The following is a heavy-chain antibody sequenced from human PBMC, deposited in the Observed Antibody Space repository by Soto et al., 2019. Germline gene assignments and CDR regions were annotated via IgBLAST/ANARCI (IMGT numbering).Heavy chain of an antibody. CDR2: INHSGST. CDR1: GGSFSGYY. CDR3: ARPLDYGDPAGWFDP. V-gene: IGHV4-34*01. D-gene: IGHD4-17*01. J-gene: IGHJ5*02. Sequence: QVQLQQWGAGLLKPSETLSLTCAVYGGSFSGYYWSWIRQPPGKGLEWIGEINHSGSTNYNPSLKCRVTISVDTSKNQFTLKLGSVTAADTAVYYCARPLDYGDPAGWFDPWGQGTLVTVSS.